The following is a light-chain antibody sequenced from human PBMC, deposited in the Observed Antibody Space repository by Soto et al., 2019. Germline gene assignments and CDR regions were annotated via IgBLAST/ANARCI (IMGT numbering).Light chain of an antibody. CDR1: QSISRS. CDR3: QQYSDFLIS. J-gene: IGKJ3*01. Sequence: DIQMTQSPSTLSASVGDRVTITCRAGQSISRSLAWYQQKPGKAPSLLIYDASSLEGGVPSRFSGSGFGTEFTLTITNLQPADFATYYCQQYSDFLISFGPGTTVDFK. CDR2: DAS. V-gene: IGKV1-5*01.